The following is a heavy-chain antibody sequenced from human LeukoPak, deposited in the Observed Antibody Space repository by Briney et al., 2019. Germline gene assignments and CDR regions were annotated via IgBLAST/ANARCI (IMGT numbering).Heavy chain of an antibody. CDR3: ARGPSIASRYDAFDI. CDR1: EFTFTSYE. D-gene: IGHD6-6*01. CDR2: ISSSGNTT. Sequence: PGGSLRLSCAASEFTFTSYELNWVRQAPGKGLEWVSYISSSGNTTSYADSVKGRFTISRDNAKNSLYLQVISLRDEDTAVYYCARGPSIASRYDAFDIWGQGTMVTVSS. V-gene: IGHV3-48*03. J-gene: IGHJ3*02.